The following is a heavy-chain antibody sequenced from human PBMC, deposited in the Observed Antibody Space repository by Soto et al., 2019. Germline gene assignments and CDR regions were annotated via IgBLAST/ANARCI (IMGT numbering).Heavy chain of an antibody. D-gene: IGHD6-6*01. CDR2: ISSSSSYI. V-gene: IGHV3-21*01. CDR1: GFTFSSYS. CDR3: ARIQLGYDAFDI. Sequence: EVQLVESGGGLVKPGGSLRLSCAASGFTFSSYSMNWVRQAPGKGLEWVSSISSSSSYIYYADSVKGRFTISRDNAKNSLYLQMNSLRAEDTAVYCCARIQLGYDAFDIWGQGTMVTFSS. J-gene: IGHJ3*02.